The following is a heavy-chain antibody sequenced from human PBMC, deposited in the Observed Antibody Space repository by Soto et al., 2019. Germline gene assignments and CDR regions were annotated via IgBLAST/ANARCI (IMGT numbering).Heavy chain of an antibody. V-gene: IGHV4-30-4*01. Sequence: SETLSLTCTVSGGSISSGDYYWSWIRQPPGKGLEWIGYIYYSGSTYYNPSLKSRVTISVDTSKNQFSLKLSSVTAADTAVYYCAKDFLPAIWFGELLPHKIYYYYYGMDVWGQGTTVTVSS. CDR1: GGSISSGDYY. CDR3: AKDFLPAIWFGELLPHKIYYYYYGMDV. D-gene: IGHD3-10*01. CDR2: IYYSGST. J-gene: IGHJ6*02.